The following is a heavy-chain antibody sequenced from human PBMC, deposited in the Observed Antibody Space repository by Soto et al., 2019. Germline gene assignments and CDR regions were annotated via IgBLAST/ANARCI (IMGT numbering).Heavy chain of an antibody. Sequence: SETLSLTCGVSGDSITTYKWWTWVRQTPGKGLEWIGEIYDSGNTRYNPSLKSRVAISKDTSKNELSLKLNSVTVADTAVYYCATCQLGEYYYAMDIWGQGTTVTVSS. CDR3: ATCQLGEYYYAMDI. CDR2: IYDSGNT. CDR1: GDSITTYKW. D-gene: IGHD7-27*01. J-gene: IGHJ6*02. V-gene: IGHV4-4*02.